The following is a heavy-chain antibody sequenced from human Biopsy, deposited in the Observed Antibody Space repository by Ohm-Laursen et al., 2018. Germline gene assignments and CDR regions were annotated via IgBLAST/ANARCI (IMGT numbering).Heavy chain of an antibody. CDR2: MWSDGINK. Sequence: SLRLSCAASGSAFCYYALHWVRQARGKGPQWVAVMWSDGINKNYADSVKGRFTVSRDNSNNVLYLQMSSLRDEDSAVYYCARDDDTTGHYMILNHWGQGTLVTVSS. CDR1: GSAFCYYA. D-gene: IGHD3-9*01. CDR3: ARDDDTTGHYMILNH. J-gene: IGHJ5*02. V-gene: IGHV3-33*01.